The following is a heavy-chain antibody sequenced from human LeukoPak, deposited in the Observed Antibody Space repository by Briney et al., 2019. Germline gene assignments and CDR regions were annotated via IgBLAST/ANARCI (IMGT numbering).Heavy chain of an antibody. CDR3: ARDRSNSHMDV. D-gene: IGHD4-11*01. CDR1: GFSFSGHW. Sequence: GGSLRLSCTASGFSFSGHWMHWARQLPGKGLVWVSRISPTGSTTSYADSVKGRFTVSRDNAKNTLYLQVNSLRAEDTAVYYCARDRSNSHMDVWGQGTTVTVSS. V-gene: IGHV3-74*01. CDR2: ISPTGSTT. J-gene: IGHJ6*02.